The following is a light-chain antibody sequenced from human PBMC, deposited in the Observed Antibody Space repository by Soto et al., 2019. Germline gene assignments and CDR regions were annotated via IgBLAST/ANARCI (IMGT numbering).Light chain of an antibody. CDR1: QSVSSS. CDR3: QQYNDWPPWT. CDR2: GAS. V-gene: IGKV3-15*01. J-gene: IGKJ1*01. Sequence: EIVMTQSPATLSVSPGERATLSCRASQSVSSSLAWYQQKPGQAPRLLIYGASTRATGIPARFSGSGSGTEFTLTISSLQSEDFAVYYCQQYNDWPPWTLGQGTKVEIK.